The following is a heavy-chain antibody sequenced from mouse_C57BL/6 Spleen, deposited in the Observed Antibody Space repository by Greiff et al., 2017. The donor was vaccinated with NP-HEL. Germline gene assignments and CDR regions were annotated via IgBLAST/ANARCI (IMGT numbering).Heavy chain of an antibody. CDR2: IYPGSGNT. CDR1: GYSFTSYY. CDR3: ARSGGNYSNGFAY. D-gene: IGHD2-5*01. V-gene: IGHV1-66*01. J-gene: IGHJ3*01. Sequence: QVQLKQSGPELVKPGASVKISCKASGYSFTSYYIHWVKQRPGQGLEWIGWIYPGSGNTKYNEKFKGKATLTADTSSSTAYMQLSSLTSEDSAVYYCARSGGNYSNGFAYWGQGTLVTVSA.